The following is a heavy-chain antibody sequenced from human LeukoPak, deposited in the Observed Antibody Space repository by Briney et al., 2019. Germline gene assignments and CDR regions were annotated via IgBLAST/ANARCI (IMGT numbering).Heavy chain of an antibody. Sequence: ASVKVSCKASGYTFTGYYMHWVRQAPGQGLGWMGWINPNSGGTNYAQKFQGRVTMTRDTSISTAYMELSRLRSDDTAVYYCARVYYDSSGYYYFDYWGQGTLVTVSS. J-gene: IGHJ4*02. D-gene: IGHD3-22*01. V-gene: IGHV1-2*02. CDR1: GYTFTGYY. CDR2: INPNSGGT. CDR3: ARVYYDSSGYYYFDY.